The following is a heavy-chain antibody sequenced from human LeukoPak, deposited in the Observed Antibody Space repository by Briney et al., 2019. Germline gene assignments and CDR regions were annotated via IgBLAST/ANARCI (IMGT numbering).Heavy chain of an antibody. J-gene: IGHJ4*02. CDR1: GFTFDDYA. Sequence: GRSLRLSCAASGFTFDDYAMHWVRQAPGKGLEWVSGISWNSGSIGYADSVKGRFTISRDNAKNSLYLQMNSLRAEDTALYYCAKGKNPNFGELTPATFDYWGQGTLVTVSS. V-gene: IGHV3-9*01. CDR3: AKGKNPNFGELTPATFDY. CDR2: ISWNSGSI. D-gene: IGHD3-10*01.